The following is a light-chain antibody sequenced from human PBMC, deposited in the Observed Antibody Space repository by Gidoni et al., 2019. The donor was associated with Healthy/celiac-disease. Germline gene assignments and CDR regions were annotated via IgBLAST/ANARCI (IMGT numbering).Light chain of an antibody. CDR3: AAWDDSLNGWV. V-gene: IGLV1-44*01. J-gene: IGLJ3*02. CDR1: SSNIGSNT. Sequence: QSVLTQPPSASGTPVQRVTISCSGSSSNIGSNTVNWYQQRPGTAPKLLIYSNNQRPSGVPDRCSGAKSGTSASLAISGLQSEDEADYYCAAWDDSLNGWVFGGGTKLTVL. CDR2: SNN.